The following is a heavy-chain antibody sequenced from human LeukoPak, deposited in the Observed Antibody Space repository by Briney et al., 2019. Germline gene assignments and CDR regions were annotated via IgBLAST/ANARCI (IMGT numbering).Heavy chain of an antibody. CDR2: IGGSSSSL. CDR1: GFTFSIYS. Sequence: GGSLRLSCAASGFTFSIYSMNWVRQAPGKGLEWVSSIGGSSSSLYYAESVKGRFTISRDNARNSLYLQMNSVRAEDTAVYYCAKETGQDYGALDAFDVWGQGTMVTVSS. J-gene: IGHJ3*01. D-gene: IGHD4-17*01. V-gene: IGHV3-21*01. CDR3: AKETGQDYGALDAFDV.